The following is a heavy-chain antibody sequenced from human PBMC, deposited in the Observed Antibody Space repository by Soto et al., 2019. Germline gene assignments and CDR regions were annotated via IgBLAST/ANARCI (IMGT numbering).Heavy chain of an antibody. V-gene: IGHV5-51*01. J-gene: IGHJ4*02. D-gene: IGHD2-2*02. CDR2: IYPGDSDI. Sequence: GESLKISCKGSGFSVTHYWMGWVRQMPGKGLEWMGDIYPGDSDIRYSPSFRGQVTISADKSITTAYLQWSSLKASDTAMYYCARDLAYIREYWGQGTQVTVSS. CDR1: GFSVTHYW. CDR3: ARDLAYIREY.